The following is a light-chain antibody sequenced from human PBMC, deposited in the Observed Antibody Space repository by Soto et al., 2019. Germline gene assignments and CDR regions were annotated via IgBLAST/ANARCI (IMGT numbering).Light chain of an antibody. J-gene: IGKJ2*01. CDR2: GAS. CDR3: QQYGNWPPRYT. CDR1: QSVSSN. V-gene: IGKV3-15*01. Sequence: EIVMTQSPATLSVSPGERATLSCRASQSVSSNLAWYQQKPGQAPRLLIYGASTRATGIPARFSGSGSGTDFTLNVSSLQSEDFAVYYCQQYGNWPPRYTFGQGTKLEIK.